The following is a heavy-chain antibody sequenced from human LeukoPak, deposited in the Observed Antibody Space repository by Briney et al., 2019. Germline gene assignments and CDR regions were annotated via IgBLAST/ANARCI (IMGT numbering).Heavy chain of an antibody. V-gene: IGHV3-23*01. J-gene: IGHJ4*02. D-gene: IGHD3-10*01. CDR1: GFAFNNHV. CDR3: AKGSRGTYPYFFDY. Sequence: PGRSLSLSCAASGFAFNNHVMAGVPETPEKGLECVLAISASTTGTYYADSVKSRFTISRDNSKNTLSLQMNSLRAEDTAVYYCAKGSRGTYPYFFDYWGQGSLVTVSS. CDR2: ISASTTGT.